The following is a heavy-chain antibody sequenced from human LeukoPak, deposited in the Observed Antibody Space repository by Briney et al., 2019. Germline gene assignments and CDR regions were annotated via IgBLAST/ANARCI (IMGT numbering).Heavy chain of an antibody. CDR3: ARDTGDGFYDY. CDR2: LFTSGST. Sequence: SETLSLTCAASGASIRSYYWSWIRQPAGKGLEWIGRLFTSGSTKYNPSLKSRVTIVVDKSKKHFSLKLSSVTAAATAVYYCARDTGDGFYDYWGQGSLVTVSS. D-gene: IGHD5-24*01. J-gene: IGHJ4*02. CDR1: GASIRSYY. V-gene: IGHV4-4*07.